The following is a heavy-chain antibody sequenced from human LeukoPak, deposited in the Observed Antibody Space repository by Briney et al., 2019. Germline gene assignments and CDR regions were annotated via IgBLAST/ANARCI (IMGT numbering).Heavy chain of an antibody. Sequence: ASVKVSCKASGYTFTSYGISWVRQAPGQGLEWMGWISAYNGNTNYAQKLQGRVTMTTDTSTSIAYMELRSLRSDDTAVYYCARDRSMVGAPPYYYYYMDVWGKGTTVTVSS. CDR1: GYTFTSYG. CDR3: ARDRSMVGAPPYYYYYMDV. V-gene: IGHV1-18*01. J-gene: IGHJ6*03. D-gene: IGHD1-26*01. CDR2: ISAYNGNT.